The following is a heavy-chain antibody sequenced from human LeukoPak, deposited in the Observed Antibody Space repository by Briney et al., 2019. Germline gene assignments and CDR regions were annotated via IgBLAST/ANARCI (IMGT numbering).Heavy chain of an antibody. CDR2: INPSGGST. CDR3: ARDRGGSSSWSYYYYYYMDV. CDR1: GYTFTSYY. D-gene: IGHD6-13*01. V-gene: IGHV1-46*01. J-gene: IGHJ6*03. Sequence: ASVKVSCKASGYTFTSYYMHWVRQAPGQGLEWMGIINPSGGSTSYAQKFQGRVTMTRDTSTSTVYMELSSLRSEDTAVYYCARDRGGSSSWSYYYYYYMDVWGKGTTVTASS.